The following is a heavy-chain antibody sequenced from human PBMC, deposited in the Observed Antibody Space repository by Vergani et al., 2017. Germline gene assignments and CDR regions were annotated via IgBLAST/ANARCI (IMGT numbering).Heavy chain of an antibody. D-gene: IGHD6-6*01. CDR3: ARGWGQLVHFDY. Sequence: EVQLVESGGGLVKPGGSLRLSCAASGFSFSSYSMNWVRQAPGKGLEWVASISGSSSYIYYADSVKGRFTISRDNAKNSLYLQMNSLRAEDTAVYYCARGWGQLVHFDYWGQGTLVTVSS. CDR2: ISGSSSYI. V-gene: IGHV3-21*02. CDR1: GFSFSSYS. J-gene: IGHJ4*02.